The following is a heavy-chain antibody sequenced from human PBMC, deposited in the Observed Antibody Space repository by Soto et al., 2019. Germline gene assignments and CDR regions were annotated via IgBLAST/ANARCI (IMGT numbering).Heavy chain of an antibody. D-gene: IGHD3-10*01. V-gene: IGHV4-59*08. CDR3: ARQGVLWFGEFSLDY. CDR1: GASISSYY. CDR2: IYYSGST. Sequence: QVQLQESGPGLVKPSETLSLTCTVSGASISSYYWNWIRQPPGKGLEWIGNIYYSGSTNYNPSLMSRVTISVATSKSQISLKLSSVTAADTAVYYCARQGVLWFGEFSLDYWGQGPLVTVSS. J-gene: IGHJ4*02.